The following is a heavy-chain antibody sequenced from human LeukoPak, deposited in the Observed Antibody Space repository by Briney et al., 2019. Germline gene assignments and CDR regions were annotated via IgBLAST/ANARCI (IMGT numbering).Heavy chain of an antibody. D-gene: IGHD3-10*01. V-gene: IGHV1-18*01. CDR3: ARVWFGEPHVPFNWFDP. CDR2: ISAYNGNT. J-gene: IGHJ5*02. Sequence: ASVKVSCKASGYTFTSYGISWVRQAPGQGLEWMGWISAYNGNTNYAQKLQGRVTMTTDTSTSTAYMVLRSLRSDDTAVYYCARVWFGEPHVPFNWFDPWGQGTLVTVSS. CDR1: GYTFTSYG.